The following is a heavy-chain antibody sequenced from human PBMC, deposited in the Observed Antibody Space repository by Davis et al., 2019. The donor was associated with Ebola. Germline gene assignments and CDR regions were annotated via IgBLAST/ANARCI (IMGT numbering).Heavy chain of an antibody. V-gene: IGHV1-18*01. CDR3: ARRNTPDAFDI. D-gene: IGHD2-15*01. J-gene: IGHJ3*02. CDR1: GYTFTSYG. CDR2: ISAYNGNT. Sequence: AASVKVSCKASGYTFTSYGISWVRQAPGQGLEWMGWISAYNGNTNYAQKFQGRVTITADESTSTAYMELSSLRSEDTAVYYCARRNTPDAFDIWGQGTMVTVSS.